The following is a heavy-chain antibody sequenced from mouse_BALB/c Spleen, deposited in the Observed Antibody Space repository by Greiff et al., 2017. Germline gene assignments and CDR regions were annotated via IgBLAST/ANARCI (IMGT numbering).Heavy chain of an antibody. J-gene: IGHJ4*01. V-gene: IGHV6-6*02. D-gene: IGHD2-4*01. CDR2: IRLKSNNYAT. CDR1: GFTFSNYW. CDR3: TRRLYYDYDLYYYAMDY. Sequence: EVKLVESGGGLVQPRGSMKLSCVASGFTFSNYWMNWVRQSPEKGLEWVAEIRLKSNNYATHYAESVKGRFTISRDDSKSSVYLQMNNLRAEDTGIYYCTRRLYYDYDLYYYAMDYWGQGTSVTVSS.